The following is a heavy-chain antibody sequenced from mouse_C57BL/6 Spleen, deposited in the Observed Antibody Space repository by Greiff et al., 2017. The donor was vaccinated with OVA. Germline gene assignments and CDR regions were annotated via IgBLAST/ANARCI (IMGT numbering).Heavy chain of an antibody. D-gene: IGHD3-1*01. Sequence: EVQGVESGEGLVKPGGSLKLSCAASGFTFSSYAMSWVRQTPEKRLEWVAYISSGGGYIYYADTVKGRFTISRDNARNTLYLQMSSLKSEDTAMYYCTRDRGDWYFDVWGTGTTVTVSS. CDR2: ISSGGGYI. V-gene: IGHV5-9-1*02. J-gene: IGHJ1*03. CDR3: TRDRGDWYFDV. CDR1: GFTFSSYA.